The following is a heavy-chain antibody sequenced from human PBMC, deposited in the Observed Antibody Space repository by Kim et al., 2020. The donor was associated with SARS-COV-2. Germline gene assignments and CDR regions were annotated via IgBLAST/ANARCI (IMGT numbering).Heavy chain of an antibody. CDR3: AKFGAAAGTKIGNWFDS. Sequence: VKGRFTVSRDNSKNTLYLQMNSLRAEDTAVYFCAKFGAAAGTKIGNWFDSWGQGTLVTVSS. V-gene: IGHV3-23*01. J-gene: IGHJ5*01. D-gene: IGHD6-13*01.